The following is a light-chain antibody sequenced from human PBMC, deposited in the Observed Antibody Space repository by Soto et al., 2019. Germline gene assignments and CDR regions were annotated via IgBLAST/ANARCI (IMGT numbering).Light chain of an antibody. CDR1: NIGIRS. CDR3: QVWDASSDNNV. V-gene: IGLV3-21*02. CDR2: DDS. J-gene: IGLJ1*01. Sequence: SAELTKPASVSVSPGQTARIPCGGDNIGIRSVHWYQQKPGQAPVVVVYDDSDRPSGIPERFSGSNAGNTATLTISRVEAGDEADYYCQVWDASSDNNVFGTGIQVAV.